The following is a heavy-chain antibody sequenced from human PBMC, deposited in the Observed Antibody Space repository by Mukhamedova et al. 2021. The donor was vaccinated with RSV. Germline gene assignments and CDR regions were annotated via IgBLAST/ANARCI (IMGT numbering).Heavy chain of an antibody. Sequence: GGTTDYAAPVKGRFTISRDDSKNTLYLQMYSLKTEDTAVYYCTTDIDFWSGYYSPHYLDYWGQGTLVTVSS. J-gene: IGHJ4*02. D-gene: IGHD3-3*01. CDR2: GGTT. CDR3: TTDIDFWSGYYSPHYLDY. V-gene: IGHV3-15*01.